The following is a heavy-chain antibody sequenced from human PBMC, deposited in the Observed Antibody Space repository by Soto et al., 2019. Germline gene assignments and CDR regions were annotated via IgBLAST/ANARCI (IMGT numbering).Heavy chain of an antibody. J-gene: IGHJ4*02. CDR3: ATMNGYFEY. D-gene: IGHD3-22*01. V-gene: IGHV3-23*01. CDR2: ITATGDRT. CDR1: GFSFSTYS. Sequence: PGESLKISCADSGFSFSTYSMSWVRQTPGKGLEWVSAITATGDRTYYADSVTGRFTISRDNSKKTHYLQMTSLRAEDTPIYYCATMNGYFEYWGQGTPVTVSS.